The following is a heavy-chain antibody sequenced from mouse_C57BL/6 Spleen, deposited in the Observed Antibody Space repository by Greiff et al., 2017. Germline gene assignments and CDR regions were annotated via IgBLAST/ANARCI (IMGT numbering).Heavy chain of an antibody. CDR3: TRSHYYGGSLWYFEV. D-gene: IGHD1-1*01. CDR1: GYTFTDYE. Sequence: VQLQQSGAELVRPGASVTLSCKASGYTFTDYEMHWVKQTPVHGLEWIGAIDPETGGTAYNQKFKGKAILTADKSSSTAYMELRSLTSEDSAVYYCTRSHYYGGSLWYFEVWGTGTTVTVSS. CDR2: IDPETGGT. V-gene: IGHV1-15*01. J-gene: IGHJ1*03.